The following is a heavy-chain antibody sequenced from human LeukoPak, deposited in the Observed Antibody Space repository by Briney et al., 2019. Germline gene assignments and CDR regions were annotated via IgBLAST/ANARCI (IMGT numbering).Heavy chain of an antibody. Sequence: PSETLSLTCAVYGGSFSGYYWSWIRQPPGKGLEWIGEINHSGSTNYNPSLKSRVTISVDTSKNQFSLKLSSVTAADTAVYYCARVLHYYDSSGYYYEGVFDYWGQGTLVTVSS. D-gene: IGHD3-22*01. CDR2: INHSGST. V-gene: IGHV4-34*01. J-gene: IGHJ4*02. CDR3: ARVLHYYDSSGYYYEGVFDY. CDR1: GGSFSGYY.